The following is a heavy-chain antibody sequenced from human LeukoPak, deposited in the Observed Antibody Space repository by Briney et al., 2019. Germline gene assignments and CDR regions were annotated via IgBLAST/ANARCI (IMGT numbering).Heavy chain of an antibody. Sequence: PGGSLRLSCAASGFTFSSYEMNWVRQAPGKGLEWVSYISSSGSTIYYADSVKGRFTISRDNAKNPLYLQMNSLRAEDTAVYYCAREGGGNSLNYWGQGTLVTVSS. CDR3: AREGGGNSLNY. J-gene: IGHJ4*02. V-gene: IGHV3-48*03. D-gene: IGHD4-23*01. CDR1: GFTFSSYE. CDR2: ISSSGSTI.